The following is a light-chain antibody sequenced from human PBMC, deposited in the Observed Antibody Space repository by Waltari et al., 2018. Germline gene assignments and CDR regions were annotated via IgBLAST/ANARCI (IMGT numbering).Light chain of an antibody. J-gene: IGKJ2*01. Sequence: DIVMTQSPDSLAVSLGETTTLYCKSSQTILYSSYNKNYLAWYQVKPGQAPKLLVYGTSTRESGVPDRFSGSGSGTDFSLTISSLQAEDVAVYYCQQYYSAPYTFGQGTKLEIK. V-gene: IGKV4-1*01. CDR2: GTS. CDR3: QQYYSAPYT. CDR1: QTILYSSYNKNY.